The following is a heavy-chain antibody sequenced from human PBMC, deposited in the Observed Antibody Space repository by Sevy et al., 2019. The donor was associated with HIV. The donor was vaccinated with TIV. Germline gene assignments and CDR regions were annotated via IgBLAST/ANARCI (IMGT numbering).Heavy chain of an antibody. CDR2: IYYSGST. CDR3: ARVTPYSGYELFDY. D-gene: IGHD5-12*01. Sequence: SETLSLTCTVSGGSVSSGSYYWSWIRQPPGKGLEWFGYIYYSGSTNYNPSLKGRVTISVDTSKKQFALKLSSVTAADTAVYYCARVTPYSGYELFDYWGQGTLVTVSS. J-gene: IGHJ4*02. V-gene: IGHV4-61*01. CDR1: GGSVSSGSYY.